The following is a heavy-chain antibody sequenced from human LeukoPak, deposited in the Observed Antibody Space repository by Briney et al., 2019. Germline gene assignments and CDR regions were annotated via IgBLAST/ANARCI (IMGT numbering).Heavy chain of an antibody. J-gene: IGHJ6*03. CDR3: ARAPLFSGSYGYYYYYYMDV. CDR2: VIPIFGTA. D-gene: IGHD1-26*01. V-gene: IGHV1-69*13. CDR1: GGTFSSYA. Sequence: ASLKLSCKASGGTFSSYAISWVRQAPGQGLEWMGGVIPIFGTANYAQKFQGRVTITADESTSTAYMELSSLRSEDTAVYYCARAPLFSGSYGYYYYYYMDVWGKGTTVTVSS.